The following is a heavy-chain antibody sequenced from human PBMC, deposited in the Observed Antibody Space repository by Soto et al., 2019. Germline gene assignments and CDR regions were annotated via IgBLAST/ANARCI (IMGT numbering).Heavy chain of an antibody. Sequence: PSETLSLTSTVSGGSGSVGIYYWSWIRHPPGKGLGWIGYIYYSGTTHYNPSLKSRVTISVDTSKKQFSLKLTSVTAADTAVYYCARGRTGDPTFFDYWGRGTLVTVSS. CDR1: GGSGSVGIYY. V-gene: IGHV4-61*01. J-gene: IGHJ4*02. CDR2: IYYSGTT. D-gene: IGHD3-16*01. CDR3: ARGRTGDPTFFDY.